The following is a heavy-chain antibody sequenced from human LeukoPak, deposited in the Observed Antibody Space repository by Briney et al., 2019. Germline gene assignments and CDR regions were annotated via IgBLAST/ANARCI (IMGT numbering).Heavy chain of an antibody. V-gene: IGHV3-9*01. Sequence: PGGSLRLSCAASGFTLDDYAMHWVRQPPGKGLEWVSGISWNSETLGYADSVKGRFTISRDNAKNSRYLQMNSLRADDTALYYCAKGSGITLVRDLDYWGQGTLVTVSS. J-gene: IGHJ4*02. CDR3: AKGSGITLVRDLDY. D-gene: IGHD3-10*01. CDR1: GFTLDDYA. CDR2: ISWNSETL.